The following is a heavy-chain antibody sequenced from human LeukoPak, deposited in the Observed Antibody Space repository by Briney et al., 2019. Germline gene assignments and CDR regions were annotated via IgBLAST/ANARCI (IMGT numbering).Heavy chain of an antibody. D-gene: IGHD6-13*01. CDR3: AKDILAAGLFFDY. CDR2: ISISGTAT. J-gene: IGHJ4*02. V-gene: IGHV3-11*01. CDR1: GFIFCDFY. Sequence: GGSLRLSCAASGFIFCDFYMGWIRQAPGKGLEWVSYISISGTATNYADSVKGRFTISRDDARNSLYLQMNSLRAEDTAVYYCAKDILAAGLFFDYWGQGTLVTVSS.